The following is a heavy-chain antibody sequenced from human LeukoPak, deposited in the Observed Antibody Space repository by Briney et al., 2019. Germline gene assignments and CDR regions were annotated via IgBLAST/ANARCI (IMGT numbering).Heavy chain of an antibody. CDR3: ARDLKYNSDWYLFDY. V-gene: IGHV3-7*01. D-gene: IGHD6-19*01. CDR1: GFTFSSYW. CDR2: IKQDGSEK. J-gene: IGHJ4*02. Sequence: PGGSLRLSCAASGFTFSSYWMSWVRQAPGKGLEWVANIKQDGSEKYYVDSVKGRFTISRDNAKNSLYLQINSLRAEDTAVYYCARDLKYNSDWYLFDYWGQGALVTVSS.